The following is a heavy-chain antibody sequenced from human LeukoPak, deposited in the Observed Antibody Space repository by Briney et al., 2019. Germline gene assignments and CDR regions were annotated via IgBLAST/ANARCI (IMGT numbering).Heavy chain of an antibody. CDR1: GFTFSSYS. CDR3: ARDFYDSSGYYYASAACDY. Sequence: GGSLRLSCAASGFTFSSYSMNWVRQAPGKGLEWVSSISSSSYIYYADSVKGRFTISRDNAKSSLYLQMNSLRAEDTAVYYCARDFYDSSGYYYASAACDYWGQGTLVTVSS. J-gene: IGHJ4*02. V-gene: IGHV3-21*01. CDR2: ISSSSYI. D-gene: IGHD3-22*01.